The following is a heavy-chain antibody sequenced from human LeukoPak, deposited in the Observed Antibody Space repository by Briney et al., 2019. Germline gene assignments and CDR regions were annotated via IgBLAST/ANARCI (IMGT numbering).Heavy chain of an antibody. V-gene: IGHV4-59*01. Sequence: SSETLSLTCTVSGGSISSYYWTWIRQPPGKGLEWIGYVDHTGSTKFNPSLNGRVSISRDTSNNFFSLRLRSVTAADTAVYFCARGRVSSSTWYSTYYYFFYMDFWAKGPRSPSP. CDR1: GGSISSYY. D-gene: IGHD4-11*01. CDR2: VDHTGST. J-gene: IGHJ6*03. CDR3: ARGRVSSSTWYSTYYYFFYMDF.